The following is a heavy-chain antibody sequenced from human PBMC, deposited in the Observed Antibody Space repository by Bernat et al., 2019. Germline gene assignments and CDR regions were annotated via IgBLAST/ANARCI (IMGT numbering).Heavy chain of an antibody. Sequence: QVQLQQWGAGLLKPSETLSLTCAVYGGSFSGYYWSWIRQPPGKGLEWIGEINHSGSTNYNPSLKSRVTISVDTSKNTLYLQMNSLRAEDTAVYYCARDPTVTTSNHYRYYGMDVWGQGTAVTVSS. V-gene: IGHV4-34*01. CDR2: INHSGST. CDR3: ARDPTVTTSNHYRYYGMDV. CDR1: GGSFSGYY. D-gene: IGHD4-17*01. J-gene: IGHJ6*02.